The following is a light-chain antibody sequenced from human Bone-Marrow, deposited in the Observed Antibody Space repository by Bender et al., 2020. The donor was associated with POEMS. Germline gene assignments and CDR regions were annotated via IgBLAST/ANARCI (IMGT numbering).Light chain of an antibody. CDR2: RDH. CDR3: STWDDALSVLL. Sequence: QSVLTQPPSASGTPGQRITISCSGSSSNIGGNIVNWYQQFPGTAPKLLIYRDHQRPSGVPDRFSGSKSGASASLAISGLRAEDEATYYCSTWDDALSVLLFGGGTKLTVL. CDR1: SSNIGGNI. V-gene: IGLV1-47*01. J-gene: IGLJ2*01.